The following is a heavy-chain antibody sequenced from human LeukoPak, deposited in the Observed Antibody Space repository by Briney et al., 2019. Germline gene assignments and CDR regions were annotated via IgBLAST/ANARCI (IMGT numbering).Heavy chain of an antibody. CDR3: ARVGRTTGFDP. V-gene: IGHV4-4*07. CDR1: RGSISSEY. CDR2: IYTSGST. D-gene: IGHD4-11*01. J-gene: IGHJ5*02. Sequence: PSETLSLTCTVSRGSISSEYWSWIRQPPGKGLEWIGRIYTSGSTNYNPSLKSRVTMSVDTSKNQFSLKLSSVTAADTAVYYCARVGRTTGFDPWGQGTLVTVSS.